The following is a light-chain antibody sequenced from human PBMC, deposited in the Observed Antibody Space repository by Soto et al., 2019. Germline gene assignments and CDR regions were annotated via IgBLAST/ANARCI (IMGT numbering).Light chain of an antibody. CDR1: QSVSIL. CDR3: QQNLGVHT. CDR2: GAS. V-gene: IGKV3D-15*01. J-gene: IGKJ1*01. Sequence: EIVMTQSPATLSVSPGERATLSCRASQSVSILLAWYQQKPGQAPRLLIYGASSRATGIPDRFSGSGSGTDFTLTISSLEPEDSAVYYCQQNLGVHTFGQGTKVDI.